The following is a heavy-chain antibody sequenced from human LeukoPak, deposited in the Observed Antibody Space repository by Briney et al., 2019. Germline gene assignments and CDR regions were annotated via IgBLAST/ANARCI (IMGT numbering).Heavy chain of an antibody. D-gene: IGHD3-9*01. CDR2: ISAYNGNT. CDR1: GYTFTSYG. Sequence: GASVKVSCKASGYTFTSYGISWVQQAPGQGLEWMGWISAYNGNTNYAQKLQGRVTMTTDTSTSTAYMELRSLRSDDTAVYYCAKWGPYDILTGRINWGQGTLVTVPS. J-gene: IGHJ4*02. CDR3: AKWGPYDILTGRIN. V-gene: IGHV1-18*01.